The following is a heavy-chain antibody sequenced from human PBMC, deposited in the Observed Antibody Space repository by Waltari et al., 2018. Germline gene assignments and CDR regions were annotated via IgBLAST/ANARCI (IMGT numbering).Heavy chain of an antibody. CDR1: GGSISSSSYY. Sequence: QLQLQESGPGLVKPSETLSLTCTVSGGSISSSSYYWGWIRQPPGKGLEWIGSIYYSGSTYYNPSLKSRVTISVDTYKNQFSLKLSSVTAADTAVYYCARAPRGQLNAWFDPWGQGTLVTVSS. V-gene: IGHV4-39*07. D-gene: IGHD6-6*01. J-gene: IGHJ5*02. CDR3: ARAPRGQLNAWFDP. CDR2: IYYSGST.